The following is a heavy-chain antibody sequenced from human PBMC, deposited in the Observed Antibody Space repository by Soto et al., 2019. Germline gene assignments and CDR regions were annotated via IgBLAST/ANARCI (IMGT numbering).Heavy chain of an antibody. CDR3: ARVGVIMVPNYDILTGLLDYFDY. J-gene: IGHJ4*02. CDR2: INPNSGGT. CDR1: GYTFTGYY. Sequence: ASVKVSCKASGYTFTGYYMHWVRQAPGQGLEWMGWINPNSGGTNYAQKFQGRVTMTRDTSISTAYMGLSMLRSDDTAVYYCARVGVIMVPNYDILTGLLDYFDYWGQGTLVTVSS. V-gene: IGHV1-2*02. D-gene: IGHD3-9*01.